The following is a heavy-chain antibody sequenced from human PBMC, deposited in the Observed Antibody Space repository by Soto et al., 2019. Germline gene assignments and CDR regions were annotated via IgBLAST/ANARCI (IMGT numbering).Heavy chain of an antibody. J-gene: IGHJ5*02. CDR2: IYHTGRS. CDR3: ARQWSGDSSSWYRYNWFDP. D-gene: IGHD6-13*01. CDR1: GDSINDKNW. V-gene: IGHV4-4*02. Sequence: SETLSLTCSVSGDSINDKNWWTWLRQPPGKRLEWIGDIYHTGRSSYNPSLTSRVAMSVDKSKNQFSLKLSSVTAADTAVYYCARQWSGDSSSWYRYNWFDPWGQGTLVTVSS.